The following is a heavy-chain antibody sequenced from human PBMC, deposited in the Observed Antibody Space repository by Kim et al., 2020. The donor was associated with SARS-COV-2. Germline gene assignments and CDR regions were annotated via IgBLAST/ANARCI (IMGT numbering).Heavy chain of an antibody. CDR3: VKHKDGSGGIGYYEY. Sequence: GVSLRLSCAASGFTFSSYGMHWVRQAPGKGLEWVALIWYDGSNKYYADSVKGRFTISRDNSKNTLYLQMNSLRVEDTAVYYCVKHKDGSGGIGYYEYWGQGTLVTVSS. CDR1: GFTFSSYG. V-gene: IGHV3-33*06. J-gene: IGHJ4*02. CDR2: IWYDGSNK. D-gene: IGHD3-10*01.